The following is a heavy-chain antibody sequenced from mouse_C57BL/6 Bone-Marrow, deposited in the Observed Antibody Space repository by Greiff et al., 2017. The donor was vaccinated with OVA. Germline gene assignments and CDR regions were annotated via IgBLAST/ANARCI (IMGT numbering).Heavy chain of an antibody. V-gene: IGHV3-6*01. Sequence: EVKLQESGPGLVKPSQSLSLTCSVTGYSITSGYYWNWIRQFPGNKLEWMGYISYDGSNNYNPSLKNRISITRDTSKNQFFLKLNSVTTEDTATYYCARGDYDPLYYFDDWGQGTTLTVSS. D-gene: IGHD2-4*01. CDR2: ISYDGSN. J-gene: IGHJ2*01. CDR1: GYSITSGYY. CDR3: ARGDYDPLYYFDD.